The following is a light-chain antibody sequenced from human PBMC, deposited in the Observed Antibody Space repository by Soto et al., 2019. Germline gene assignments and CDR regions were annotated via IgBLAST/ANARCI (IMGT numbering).Light chain of an antibody. CDR3: SSYTGSSSLV. CDR2: DVS. Sequence: QSVLTQPASVSGSPGQSITISCTGTSTDINDYKYVSWYQQHPGKAPKVIIYDVSNRPSGVSHRFSGSESANTASLTISGLQAEDEADYYCSSYTGSSSLVFGTGTKATVL. J-gene: IGLJ1*01. V-gene: IGLV2-14*03. CDR1: STDINDYKY.